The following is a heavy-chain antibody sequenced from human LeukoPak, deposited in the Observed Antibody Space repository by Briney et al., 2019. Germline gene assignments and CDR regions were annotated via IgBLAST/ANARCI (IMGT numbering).Heavy chain of an antibody. CDR1: GFTVSSYW. CDR2: INSDGSST. J-gene: IGHJ4*02. Sequence: GGSLRLSCAASGFTVSSYWMHWVRQAPGKGLVWVSRINSDGSSTSYADSVKGRFTISRDNAKNTLYLQMNSLRAEDTAVYYCARVLYCSSTNCAGGYDYWGQGTLVTVSS. V-gene: IGHV3-74*01. CDR3: ARVLYCSSTNCAGGYDY. D-gene: IGHD2-2*01.